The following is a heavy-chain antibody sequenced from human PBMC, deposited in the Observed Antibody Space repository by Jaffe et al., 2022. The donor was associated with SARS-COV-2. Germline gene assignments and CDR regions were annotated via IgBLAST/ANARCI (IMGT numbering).Heavy chain of an antibody. D-gene: IGHD1-26*01. CDR3: ARHRVGATSEGNAFDI. V-gene: IGHV4-39*01. J-gene: IGHJ3*02. Sequence: QLQLQESGPGLVKPSETLSLTCTVSGGSISSSSYYWGWIRQPPGKGLEWIGSIYYSGSTYYNPSLKSRVTISVDTSKNQFSLKLSSVTAADTAVYYCARHRVGATSEGNAFDIWGQGTMVTVSS. CDR1: GGSISSSSYY. CDR2: IYYSGST.